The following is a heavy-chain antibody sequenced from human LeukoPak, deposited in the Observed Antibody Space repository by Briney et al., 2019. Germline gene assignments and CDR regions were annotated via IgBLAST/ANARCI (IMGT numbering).Heavy chain of an antibody. V-gene: IGHV4-39*01. CDR3: ARLKVGTTHPDY. J-gene: IGHJ4*02. CDR1: DDSISRSSYY. D-gene: IGHD1-26*01. Sequence: SETLSLSCSVSDDSISRSSYYWGWIRQPPGKGLEWIGTFYYSGFTYYNPSLKNRVTISVDTSKNQFSLKLSSVTAEDTAVYYCARLKVGTTHPDYWGQGTLVTVSS. CDR2: FYYSGFT.